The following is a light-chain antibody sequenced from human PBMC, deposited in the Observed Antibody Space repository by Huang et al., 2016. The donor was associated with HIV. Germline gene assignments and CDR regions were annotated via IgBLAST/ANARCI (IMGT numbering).Light chain of an antibody. CDR1: QNISSW. V-gene: IGKV1-5*03. CDR3: QYGET. CDR2: KMS. J-gene: IGKJ1*01. Sequence: DIQMTQSPSTLSAFVGDRLTTTCRASQNISSWLAWYQQKPGKAPRRLIYKMSSLESGVPSRFSGSGSGTEFTLTISSLQPDDIGTYYCQYGETFGQGSKVEVK.